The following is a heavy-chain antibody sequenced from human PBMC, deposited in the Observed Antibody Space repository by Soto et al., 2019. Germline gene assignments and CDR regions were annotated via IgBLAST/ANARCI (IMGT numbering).Heavy chain of an antibody. Sequence: PGGSLRLSCAASGFTVSNYHMSWVRQAPGKGLEWVSLIYSGGSTDYADSVKGRFTISRDISKNTLYLQLNSLRAEDTAVYFCARGAIVGAPDLWGRGTLVTVSS. D-gene: IGHD1-26*01. J-gene: IGHJ2*01. CDR2: IYSGGST. V-gene: IGHV3-66*01. CDR1: GFTVSNYH. CDR3: ARGAIVGAPDL.